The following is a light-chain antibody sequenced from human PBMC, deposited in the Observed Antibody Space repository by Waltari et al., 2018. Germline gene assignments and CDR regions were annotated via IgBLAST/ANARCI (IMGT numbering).Light chain of an antibody. V-gene: IGLV2-14*01. J-gene: IGLJ2*01. CDR1: SNDVGGYYA. Sequence: QSALTQPASVSWSPGQSVTIFCAATSNDVGGYYAVWWYQEHPGQAPRVIIYDVSDRPSGVSDRFSGSKSGNTASLTISGLQAEDEADYYCSSQSSNDVVLFGGGTKLTVL. CDR2: DVS. CDR3: SSQSSNDVVL.